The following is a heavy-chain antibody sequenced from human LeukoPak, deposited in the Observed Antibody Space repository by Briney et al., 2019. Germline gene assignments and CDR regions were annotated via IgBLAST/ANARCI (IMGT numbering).Heavy chain of an antibody. CDR2: IYYSGST. CDR1: GGSFSSSSYY. Sequence: PSETLSLTCTVSGGSFSSSSYYWGWIRQPPGKGLEWIGSIYYSGSTNHNPSLKSRVTISVDTSKNQFSLKLSSVTAADTAVYYCAGIVVVIAAYNWFDPWGQGTLVTVSS. CDR3: AGIVVVIAAYNWFDP. D-gene: IGHD2-21*01. J-gene: IGHJ5*02. V-gene: IGHV4-39*01.